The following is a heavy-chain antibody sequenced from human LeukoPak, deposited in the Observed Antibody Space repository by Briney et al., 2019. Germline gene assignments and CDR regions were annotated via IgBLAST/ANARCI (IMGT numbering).Heavy chain of an antibody. J-gene: IGHJ6*02. CDR2: IYYTGST. V-gene: IGHV4-59*08. Sequence: SETLSLTCAVSGGSISGYFWSWSRQPPGKGLEWIGYIYYTGSTIYNPSLRSRVTMSVDVSKNQFSLDLTSVTAADTAVYYCARHDPVGHFLRGMDVWGQGTTVTFSS. D-gene: IGHD2/OR15-2a*01. CDR3: ARHDPVGHFLRGMDV. CDR1: GGSISGYF.